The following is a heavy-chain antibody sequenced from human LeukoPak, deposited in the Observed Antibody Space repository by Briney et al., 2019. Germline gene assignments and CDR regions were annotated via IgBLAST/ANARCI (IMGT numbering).Heavy chain of an antibody. V-gene: IGHV4-59*08. CDR1: GGSISSYY. J-gene: IGHJ4*02. Sequence: SETLSLTCTVSGGSISSYYWSWIRQPPGKGLEGIGYIYYSGSTNYNPPLKSRVTISVDTSKNHFSLKLSSVTAADTAVYYCAILVEDLHYFDYWGQGTLVTVSS. CDR3: AILVEDLHYFDY. D-gene: IGHD2-15*01. CDR2: IYYSGST.